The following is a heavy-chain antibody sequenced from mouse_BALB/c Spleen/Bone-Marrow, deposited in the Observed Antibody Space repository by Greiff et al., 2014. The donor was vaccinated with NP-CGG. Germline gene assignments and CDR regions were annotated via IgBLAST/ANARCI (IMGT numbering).Heavy chain of an antibody. CDR1: GFTFTSYW. Sequence: QVQLQQSGDELVKPGASVKLSCMASGFTFTSYWIHWVKQRPGQGPEWIGEINPSNGRTNYNEKFKRKATLTEDKSSSTAYMRLSSLTSEDSAVYYCARDGNYRYAMDYWGQGTSVTVSS. V-gene: IGHV1S81*02. CDR3: ARDGNYRYAMDY. J-gene: IGHJ4*01. D-gene: IGHD2-1*01. CDR2: INPSNGRT.